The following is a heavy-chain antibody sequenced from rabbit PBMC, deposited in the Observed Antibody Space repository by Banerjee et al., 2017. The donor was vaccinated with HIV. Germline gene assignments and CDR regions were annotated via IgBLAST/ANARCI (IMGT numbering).Heavy chain of an antibody. CDR3: ARVWAL. CDR2: IGTGSSGST. D-gene: IGHD5-1*01. V-gene: IGHV1S45*01. J-gene: IGHJ4*01. Sequence: QQQLEESGGGLVKPEGSLTLTCKGSGFSFSSGLPMCWVRQAPGKGLEWIGCIGTGSSGSTWYASWAKGRFTISKTSSTTVTLQMTTVTAADTATYFCARVWALWGPGTLVTVS. CDR1: GFSFSSGLP.